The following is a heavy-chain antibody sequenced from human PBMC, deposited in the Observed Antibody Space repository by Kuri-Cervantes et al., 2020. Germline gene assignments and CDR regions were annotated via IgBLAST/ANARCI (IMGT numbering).Heavy chain of an antibody. CDR1: GFTVSSNY. D-gene: IGHD2-15*01. CDR3: ARIYCSGGSCYSSGMDV. Sequence: LSLTCAASGFTVSSNYMSWVRQAPGKGLEWVSVIYSGGSTYYADSVKGRLTISRDNSKNTLYLQMNSLRAEDTAVYYCARIYCSGGSCYSSGMDVWGQGTTVTVSS. V-gene: IGHV3-66*01. CDR2: IYSGGST. J-gene: IGHJ6*02.